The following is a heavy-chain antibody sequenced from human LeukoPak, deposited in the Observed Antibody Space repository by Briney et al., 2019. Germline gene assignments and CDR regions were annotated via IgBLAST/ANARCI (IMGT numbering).Heavy chain of an antibody. Sequence: SVKVSCKASGGTFSSYAISWVRQAPGQGLEWMGRIIPILGIANYAQKFQGRVTITADKSTSTAYMELSSLRSEDTAVYYCAIRYSSSWYWFDPWGQGTLVTVSS. CDR2: IIPILGIA. J-gene: IGHJ5*02. V-gene: IGHV1-69*04. D-gene: IGHD6-13*01. CDR3: AIRYSSSWYWFDP. CDR1: GGTFSSYA.